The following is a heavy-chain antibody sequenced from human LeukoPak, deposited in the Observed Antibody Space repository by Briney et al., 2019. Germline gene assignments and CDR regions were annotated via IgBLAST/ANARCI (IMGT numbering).Heavy chain of an antibody. CDR1: GYTFTSYG. CDR3: AQNRYCSGGSCYSPWFDP. V-gene: IGHV1-18*01. D-gene: IGHD2-15*01. CDR2: ISAYNGNT. Sequence: ASVKVSCKASGYTFTSYGISWVRQAPGQGLEWMGWISAYNGNTNYAQKLQGRVTMTTDTSTSTAYMELRSLRSDDTAVYYCAQNRYCSGGSCYSPWFDPWGQGTLVTVSS. J-gene: IGHJ5*02.